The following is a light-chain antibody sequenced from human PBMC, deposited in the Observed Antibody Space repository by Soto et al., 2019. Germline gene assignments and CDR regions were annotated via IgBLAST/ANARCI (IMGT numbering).Light chain of an antibody. CDR3: QAWDGSTAV. CDR1: KLGDKY. V-gene: IGLV3-1*01. Sequence: SYELTQPPSVSVSPGQTASITCYGDKLGDKYACWYQQKPGQSPVLVIYQDSKRPSGIPERFSGSNSGNTATLTISGTQAMDEADYYCQAWDGSTAVFGGGTKVTVL. J-gene: IGLJ3*02. CDR2: QDS.